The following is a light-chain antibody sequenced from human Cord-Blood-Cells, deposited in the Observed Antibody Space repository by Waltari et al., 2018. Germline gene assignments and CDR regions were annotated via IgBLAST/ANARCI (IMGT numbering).Light chain of an antibody. Sequence: DIGMTSPPLSLSLPTGQPASIDTKSRQSLLHSDGRNYLYWYLQKPGQSPQLLIYEVSNRFSGVPDRFSGSGSGTDVTLKISRVEAEDVGVYYCMRGIQLPPTFVPGTKVDIK. J-gene: IGKJ3*01. CDR2: EVS. CDR1: QSLLHSDGRNY. V-gene: IGKV2D-29*02. CDR3: MRGIQLPPT.